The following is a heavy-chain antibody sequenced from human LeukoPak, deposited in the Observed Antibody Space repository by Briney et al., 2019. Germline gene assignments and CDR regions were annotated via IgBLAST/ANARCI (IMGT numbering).Heavy chain of an antibody. J-gene: IGHJ4*02. CDR2: VSFDGSDK. V-gene: IGHV3-30*18. CDR3: AKERGKITNFDY. Sequence: PGGSLRLSCAASGFTFSSYDMHWVRQAPGKGLEWVAVVSFDGSDKHYADSVKGRFTVSRDNSKNTLYLQMNSLRGEDTAVYYCAKERGKITNFDYWGQGTLVTVSS. CDR1: GFTFSSYD. D-gene: IGHD3-16*01.